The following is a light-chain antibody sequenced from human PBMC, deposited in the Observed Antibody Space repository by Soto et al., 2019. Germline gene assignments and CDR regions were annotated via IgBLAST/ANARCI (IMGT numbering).Light chain of an antibody. Sequence: DIQMTQSPSTLSASVGDRVIITCRASQSISSWLAWYQQKPGKAPKLLIYDASSLESGGPSRFSGSGSGTEFTLTISSLQPGDFASYYCQQYNSYPWTFGQGTKVDIK. CDR3: QQYNSYPWT. CDR1: QSISSW. CDR2: DAS. J-gene: IGKJ1*01. V-gene: IGKV1-5*01.